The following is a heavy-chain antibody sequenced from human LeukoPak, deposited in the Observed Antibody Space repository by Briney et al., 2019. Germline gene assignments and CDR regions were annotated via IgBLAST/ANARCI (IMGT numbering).Heavy chain of an antibody. CDR2: ISSSSSDI. CDR1: GFTFSSYS. Sequence: GGSLRLSCAASGFTFSSYSMNWVRQAPGKGLEWVSSISSSSSDIYYADSVKGRFTISRDNAKNSLYLQMNSLRAEDTAVYYCARGVMATILTPFDYWGQGTLVTVSS. D-gene: IGHD5-24*01. CDR3: ARGVMATILTPFDY. V-gene: IGHV3-21*01. J-gene: IGHJ4*02.